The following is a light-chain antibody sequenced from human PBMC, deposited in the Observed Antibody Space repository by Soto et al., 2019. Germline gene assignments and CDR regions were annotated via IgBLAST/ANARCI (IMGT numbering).Light chain of an antibody. CDR2: GAY. CDR3: QQYNNWPLT. J-gene: IGKJ5*01. CDR1: QSVSNK. Sequence: EKVMTQSPPTLSVSPGERATLPCRASQSVSNKVTGEQQKPGQAPRPPNQGAYTRATGIPARFSGSGSGTEFTFTISSLQSEDFAVYYCQQYNNWPLTFGQGTRLEIK. V-gene: IGKV3-15*01.